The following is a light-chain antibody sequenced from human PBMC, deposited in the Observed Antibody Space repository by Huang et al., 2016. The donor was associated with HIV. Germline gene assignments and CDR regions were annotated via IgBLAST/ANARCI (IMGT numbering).Light chain of an antibody. CDR3: QQYNKWLYT. CDR1: PSVYSN. V-gene: IGKV3-15*01. Sequence: DIVMTQSPATLSVSPGEGATLTCRASPSVYSNLAWYQQKPGQAPRLLIYDASTRATGIPARFSGSGSGTEFTLTISSLQSEDFAIYYCQQYNKWLYTFGQGTNLEIK. CDR2: DAS. J-gene: IGKJ2*01.